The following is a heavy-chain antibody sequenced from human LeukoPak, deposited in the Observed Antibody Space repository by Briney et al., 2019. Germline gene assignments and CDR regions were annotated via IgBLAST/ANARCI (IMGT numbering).Heavy chain of an antibody. J-gene: IGHJ3*02. D-gene: IGHD3-10*01. V-gene: IGHV4-34*01. CDR3: ARGLWFGEPHAFDI. Sequence: PSETLSLTCAVYGGSFSGYYGSWIRQPPGKGLEWSGEINHSGSTNYNLSLKVRVTISGGTTYTQFSLKLSSVPAADTAVYYCARGLWFGEPHAFDIWGQGTMVTVSS. CDR2: INHSGST. CDR1: GGSFSGYY.